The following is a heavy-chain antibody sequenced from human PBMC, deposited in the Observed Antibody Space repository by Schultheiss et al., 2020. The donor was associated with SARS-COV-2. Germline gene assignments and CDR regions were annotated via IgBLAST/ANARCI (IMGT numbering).Heavy chain of an antibody. V-gene: IGHV3-21*01. CDR1: GFTFSSYS. CDR3: AREGYSYEIDY. J-gene: IGHJ4*02. CDR2: ISSSSSYI. D-gene: IGHD5-18*01. Sequence: GGSLRLSCAASGFTFSSYSMNWVRQAPGKGLEWVSSISSSSSYIYYADSVKGRFTISRDNSKNTLYLQMNSLRAEDTAVYYCAREGYSYEIDYWGQGTLVTVSS.